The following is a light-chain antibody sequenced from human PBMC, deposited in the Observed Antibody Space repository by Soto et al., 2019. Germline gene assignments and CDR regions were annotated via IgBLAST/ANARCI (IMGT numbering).Light chain of an antibody. J-gene: IGLJ1*01. CDR2: DVS. CDR3: SSYTGSSTRLYV. Sequence: QSALTQPASVSGSPGQSITISCTGTSSDVGGYVSWYQQHPGKAAKLMIYDVSNRPSGVSNRFSGSKSGNTASLTISGRQAEDEDDYYCSSYTGSSTRLYVFGTGTKVTVL. CDR1: SSDVGGY. V-gene: IGLV2-14*01.